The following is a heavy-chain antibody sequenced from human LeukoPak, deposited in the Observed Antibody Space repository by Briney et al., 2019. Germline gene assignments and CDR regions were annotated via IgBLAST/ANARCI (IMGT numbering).Heavy chain of an antibody. Sequence: GASVKVSCKASGYTFTGYYMHWVRQAPGQGLEWMGIINPSGGSTSYAQKFQGRVTMTRDTSTSTVYMELNSLRSEDTAVYYCARTYYDILTGYYYYGMDVWGQGTTVTVSS. CDR3: ARTYYDILTGYYYYGMDV. CDR1: GYTFTGYY. J-gene: IGHJ6*02. CDR2: INPSGGST. D-gene: IGHD3-9*01. V-gene: IGHV1-46*01.